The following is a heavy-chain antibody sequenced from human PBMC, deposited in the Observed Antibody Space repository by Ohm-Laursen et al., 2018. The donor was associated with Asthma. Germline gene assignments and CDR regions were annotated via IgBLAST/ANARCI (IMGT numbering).Heavy chain of an antibody. CDR2: ISTASTFI. J-gene: IGHJ6*02. Sequence: SLRLSCAASGYTFSRYSIHWVRQFPGKGLEWVASISTASTFIYYADSVRGRFTTSRDNAKNSVYLQMNSLRAEDTAVYYCARFGRDYRSHGMDVWGQGTTVTVSS. CDR1: GYTFSRYS. D-gene: IGHD4-11*01. CDR3: ARFGRDYRSHGMDV. V-gene: IGHV3-21*04.